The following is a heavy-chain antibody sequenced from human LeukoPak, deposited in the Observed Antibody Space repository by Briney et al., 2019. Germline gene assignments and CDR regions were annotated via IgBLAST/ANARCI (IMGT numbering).Heavy chain of an antibody. J-gene: IGHJ3*02. CDR1: GFTFSSYG. D-gene: IGHD6-13*01. V-gene: IGHV3-30*03. CDR2: ISYDGSNK. Sequence: PGGSLRLSCAASGFTFSSYGMHWVRQAPGKGLEWVAVISYDGSNKYYADSVKGRFTISRDNSKNTLYLQMNSLRAEDTAVYYCVRAVAGGYSSSPVAFDIWGPGTMVTVSS. CDR3: VRAVAGGYSSSPVAFDI.